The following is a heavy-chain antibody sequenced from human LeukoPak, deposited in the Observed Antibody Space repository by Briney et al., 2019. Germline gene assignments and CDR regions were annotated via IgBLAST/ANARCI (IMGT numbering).Heavy chain of an antibody. Sequence: GGSLRLSCVASGFTFSSYSMHWVRQAPGKGLEWVSYISSSGNTIYYADSVKGRFTISRDNAKNSLYLQMNSLRDEGSAVYYCARGTQRAFDIWGQGTMVTVSS. V-gene: IGHV3-48*02. CDR3: ARGTQRAFDI. CDR1: GFTFSSYS. CDR2: ISSSGNTI. D-gene: IGHD2-2*01. J-gene: IGHJ3*02.